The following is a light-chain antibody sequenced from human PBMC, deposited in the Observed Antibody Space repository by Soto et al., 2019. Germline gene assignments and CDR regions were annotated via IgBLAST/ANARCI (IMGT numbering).Light chain of an antibody. CDR1: QSVSSS. V-gene: IGKV3-11*01. Sequence: EIVLTQSPATLSLSPGERATLSCRASQSVSSSLAWYRQKPGQAPRLLIFDASNRATGIPARFSGSGSGTDFTLTISSLEPEDFAVYYCQQRSNWPITFGQGTRLEIK. CDR3: QQRSNWPIT. J-gene: IGKJ5*01. CDR2: DAS.